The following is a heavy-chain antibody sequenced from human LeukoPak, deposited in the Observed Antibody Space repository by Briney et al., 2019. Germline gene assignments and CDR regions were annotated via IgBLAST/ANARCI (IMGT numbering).Heavy chain of an antibody. D-gene: IGHD4-11*01. CDR2: TYYRSKWYN. V-gene: IGHV6-1*01. Sequence: SQTLSLTCALSGATVSDDSAAWSWIRQSPSRGLEWLGRTYYRSKWYNDYAVSVKSRITINPDTTMNQFSLQLNPVTPVDTPIAYYTTVYSHSVSLVFCYCGQGTLVTVSS. J-gene: IGHJ4*02. CDR3: TTVYSHSVSLVFCY. CDR1: GATVSDDSAA.